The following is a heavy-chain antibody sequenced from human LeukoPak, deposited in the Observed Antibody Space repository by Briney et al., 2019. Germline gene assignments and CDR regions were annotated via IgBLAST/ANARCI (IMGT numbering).Heavy chain of an antibody. J-gene: IGHJ4*02. Sequence: PSETLSLNCTVSGGSISSYYWSWIRQPPGKGLEWIAYLFYSGSTDYNPSLESRVTISVDTSKNQFSLKLRSVTAADTAVYYCATVAVIRGVTYFDYWGQGTLVTVSS. V-gene: IGHV4-59*01. CDR2: LFYSGST. CDR3: ATVAVIRGVTYFDY. CDR1: GGSISSYY. D-gene: IGHD3-10*01.